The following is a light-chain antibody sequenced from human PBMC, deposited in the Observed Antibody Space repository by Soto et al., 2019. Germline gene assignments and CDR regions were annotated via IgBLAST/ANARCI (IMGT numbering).Light chain of an antibody. CDR1: ASNLGGNP. V-gene: IGLV1-51*01. Sequence: QSVLTQPPSVSGTPGQKVSISCSGSASNLGGNPVNWYQHLPGAAPKLLIYDDNKRPSGIPDRFSGSKSGTSATLGITGFQTGDEADYYCGSWDSSLSAYVFGTGTKVTVL. J-gene: IGLJ1*01. CDR3: GSWDSSLSAYV. CDR2: DDN.